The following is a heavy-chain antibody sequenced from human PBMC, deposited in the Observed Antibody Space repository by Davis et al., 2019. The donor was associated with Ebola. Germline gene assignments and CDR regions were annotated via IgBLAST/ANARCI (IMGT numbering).Heavy chain of an antibody. CDR3: ARLRAQLWLRVGWFDP. Sequence: GESLKISCAASGFTFSSYSMNWVRQAPGKGLEWVSSISSSSSYIYYADSVKGRFTISRDNAKNSLYLQMNSLRAEDTAVYYCARLRAQLWLRVGWFDPWGQGTLVTVSS. V-gene: IGHV3-21*04. J-gene: IGHJ5*02. D-gene: IGHD5-18*01. CDR1: GFTFSSYS. CDR2: ISSSSSYI.